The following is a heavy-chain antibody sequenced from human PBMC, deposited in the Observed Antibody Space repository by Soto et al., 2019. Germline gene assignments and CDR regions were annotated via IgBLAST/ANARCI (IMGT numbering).Heavy chain of an antibody. CDR1: GFTFSSYG. V-gene: IGHV3-33*01. CDR3: ARDLGSYQFDY. J-gene: IGHJ4*02. CDR2: IWYDGSNK. D-gene: IGHD1-26*01. Sequence: QVQLVESGGGVVQPGRSLRLSCAASGFTFSSYGMHWVRQAPGKGLEWVAVIWYDGSNKYYADSVKGRFTISRDNSKNTLYLQMHSLRAEDTAVYYCARDLGSYQFDYWGQGTLVTVSS.